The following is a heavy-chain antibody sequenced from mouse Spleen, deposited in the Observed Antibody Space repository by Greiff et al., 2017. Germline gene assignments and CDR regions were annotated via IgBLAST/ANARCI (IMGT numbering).Heavy chain of an antibody. CDR1: GYAFTNYL. D-gene: IGHD2-5*01. V-gene: IGHV1-54*01. J-gene: IGHJ4*01. CDR2: INPGSGGT. Sequence: QVQLKQSGAELVRPGTSVKVSCKASGYAFTNYLIEWVKQRPGQGLEWIGVINPGSGGTNYNEKFKGKATLTADKSSSTAYMQLSSLTSEDSAVYFCARAYSKAMDYWGQGTSVTVSS. CDR3: ARAYSKAMDY.